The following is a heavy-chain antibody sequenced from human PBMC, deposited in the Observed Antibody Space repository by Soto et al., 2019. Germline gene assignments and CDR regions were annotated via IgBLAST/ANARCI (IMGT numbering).Heavy chain of an antibody. CDR2: IWYDGSNK. J-gene: IGHJ5*02. CDR3: ARDLVRSSYCSGGSCSTVPWFDP. D-gene: IGHD2-15*01. V-gene: IGHV3-33*01. Sequence: GGSLRLSCAASGFTFSSYGMHWVRQAPGKGLEWVAVIWYDGSNKYYADSVKGRFTISRDNSKNTLYLQMNSLRAEDTAVYYCARDLVRSSYCSGGSCSTVPWFDPWGQGTLVTVSS. CDR1: GFTFSSYG.